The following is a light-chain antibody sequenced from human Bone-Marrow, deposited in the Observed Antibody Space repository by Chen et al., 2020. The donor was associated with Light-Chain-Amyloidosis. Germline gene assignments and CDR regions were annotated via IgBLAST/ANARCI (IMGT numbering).Light chain of an antibody. V-gene: IGLV3-25*03. J-gene: IGLJ2*01. CDR1: DLPTKY. CDR2: RDI. CDR3: QSADSSGTYEVI. Sequence: SYELTQPPSVSVSPGQTARITCSGDDLPTKYAYWYQQKPGQAPVLVINRDIERPSGISERFASSSSGTTATLTISGDQAEDEADYHCQSADSSGTYEVIFGGGTKLTVL.